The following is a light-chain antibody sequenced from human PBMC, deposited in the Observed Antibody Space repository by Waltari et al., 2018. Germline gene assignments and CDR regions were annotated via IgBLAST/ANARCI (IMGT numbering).Light chain of an antibody. Sequence: DIVMTQTPLSLSVTPRQPASISCKSSQSLLHSDGKTYLYWYLQKPGQSPHPLFYEVSSRLSGVPDRFSGSGSGTDFTLKISRVEAEDVGVYYCMQGIHLYTFGQGTKLEIK. CDR2: EVS. V-gene: IGKV2-29*02. J-gene: IGKJ2*01. CDR3: MQGIHLYT. CDR1: QSLLHSDGKTY.